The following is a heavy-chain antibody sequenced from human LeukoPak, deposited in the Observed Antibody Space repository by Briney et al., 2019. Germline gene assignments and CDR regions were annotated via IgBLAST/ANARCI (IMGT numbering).Heavy chain of an antibody. Sequence: SETLSLTCSVSHYSISSGYYWGWIRPPPGKGLEWIGNMFHSGSAYYTPSLKGRVTISIDTSKNQFSLRLSSVTAADTAVYYCARFGRVYGDPKADYWGQGTLVTVSS. CDR3: ARFGRVYGDPKADY. V-gene: IGHV4-38-2*02. D-gene: IGHD7-27*01. J-gene: IGHJ4*02. CDR2: MFHSGSA. CDR1: HYSISSGYY.